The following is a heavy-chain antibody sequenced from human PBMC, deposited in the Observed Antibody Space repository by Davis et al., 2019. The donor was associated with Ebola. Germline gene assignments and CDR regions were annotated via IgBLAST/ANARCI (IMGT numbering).Heavy chain of an antibody. CDR3: ATQYSNGWFDP. D-gene: IGHD4-11*01. CDR2: IHYSGST. CDR1: GGSISSHY. Sequence: MPSETLSLTCTVSGGSISSHYWSWIRQSPGKGLEWIGYIHYSGSTNTNPSLKSRVTMSVDTSKNQFSLKLSSATAADTAVYYCATQYSNGWFDPWGQGTLVTVSS. J-gene: IGHJ5*02. V-gene: IGHV4-59*11.